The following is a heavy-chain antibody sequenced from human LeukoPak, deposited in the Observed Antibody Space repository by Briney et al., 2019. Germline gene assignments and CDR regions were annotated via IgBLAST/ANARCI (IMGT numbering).Heavy chain of an antibody. Sequence: PSEALSLTCTVSGGSISSYYWSWIRQPAGKGLEWIGRIYTSGSTNYNPSLKSRVTMSVDTSKNQFSLKLSSVTAADTAVYYCARDSHTGWYLCFDPWGQGTLVTVSS. CDR3: ARDSHTGWYLCFDP. CDR2: IYTSGST. J-gene: IGHJ5*02. V-gene: IGHV4-4*07. CDR1: GGSISSYY. D-gene: IGHD6-19*01.